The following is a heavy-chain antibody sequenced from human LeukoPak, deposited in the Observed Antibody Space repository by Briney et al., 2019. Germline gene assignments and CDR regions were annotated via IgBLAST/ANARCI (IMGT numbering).Heavy chain of an antibody. CDR3: ATEDGYNSNFDY. D-gene: IGHD5-24*01. CDR1: GGSVSSGSYY. J-gene: IGHJ4*02. V-gene: IGHV4-61*01. CDR2: IYYSGGT. Sequence: SETLSLTCTVSGGSVSSGSYYWSWIRQPPGKGLEWIGYIYYSGGTNYNPSLKSRVTISVDTSKNQFSLKLSSVTAADTAVYYCATEDGYNSNFDYWGQGTLVTVSS.